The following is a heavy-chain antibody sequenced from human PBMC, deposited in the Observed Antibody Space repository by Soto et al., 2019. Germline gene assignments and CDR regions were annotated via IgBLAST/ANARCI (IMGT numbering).Heavy chain of an antibody. D-gene: IGHD3-22*01. V-gene: IGHV4-30-4*01. CDR1: GVSISSGDYY. Sequence: QVQLQESGPGLVKPSQTLSLTCSVSGVSISSGDYYWNWIRQPPGKGLEWIGYIYYSGSTYYNPSHXSTVXLXADTSKNQFSLNLTSVTAADTAVYYCARTEYYDRSAPPPCDYWGQGTLVTVSS. J-gene: IGHJ4*02. CDR2: IYYSGST. CDR3: ARTEYYDRSAPPPCDY.